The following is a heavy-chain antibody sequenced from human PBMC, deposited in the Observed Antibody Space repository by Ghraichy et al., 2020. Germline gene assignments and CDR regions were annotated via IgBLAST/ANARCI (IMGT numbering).Heavy chain of an antibody. Sequence: AGSLRLSCAASGFTFSNAWMSWVRQAPGKGLEWVGRIKSKTDGGTTDYAAPVKGRFTISRDDSKNTLYLQMNSLKTEDTAVYYCTTTYYGSGSVYWGQGTLVTVSS. CDR1: GFTFSNAW. D-gene: IGHD3-10*01. V-gene: IGHV3-15*01. CDR3: TTTYYGSGSVY. CDR2: IKSKTDGGTT. J-gene: IGHJ4*02.